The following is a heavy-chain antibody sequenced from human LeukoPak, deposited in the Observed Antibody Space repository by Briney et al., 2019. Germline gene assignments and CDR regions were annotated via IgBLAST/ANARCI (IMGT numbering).Heavy chain of an antibody. CDR3: ARSPYYYDSSGYTLPYYFDY. D-gene: IGHD3-22*01. CDR2: ISAYNGNS. V-gene: IGHV1-18*01. J-gene: IGHJ4*02. Sequence: ASVKVSSKASGYTFTRYGITWVRQAPGQGLEWMGWISAYNGNSNYAQKLQGRVTMTTDTSTSTAYMELRSLRSDDTAVYYCARSPYYYDSSGYTLPYYFDYWGQGTLVTVSS. CDR1: GYTFTRYG.